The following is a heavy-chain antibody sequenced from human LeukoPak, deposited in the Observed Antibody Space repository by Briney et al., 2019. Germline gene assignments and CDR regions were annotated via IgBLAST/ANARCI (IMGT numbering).Heavy chain of an antibody. CDR2: IYSGGNT. CDR1: GFNVSSSY. Sequence: GGSLRLSCAVSGFNVSSSYMTLVRQAPGKGLEWVSIIYSGGNTYYADSVKGRFTISRDNSKTTLYLQMNSLRGEDTAVYYCARLTGRGFDIWGQGTMVTVSS. D-gene: IGHD3-10*01. V-gene: IGHV3-53*01. J-gene: IGHJ3*02. CDR3: ARLTGRGFDI.